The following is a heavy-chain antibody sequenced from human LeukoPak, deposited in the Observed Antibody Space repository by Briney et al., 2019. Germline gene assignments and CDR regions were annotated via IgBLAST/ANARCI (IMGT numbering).Heavy chain of an antibody. CDR2: IIPIFGTA. J-gene: IGHJ4*02. D-gene: IGHD4-23*01. CDR3: ARSGGLRWYNYFDY. CDR1: GGTFSSYA. Sequence: ASVKVPCKASGGTFSSYAISWVRQAPGQGLEWMGGIIPIFGTANYAQKFQGRVTITTDESTSTAYMELSSLRSEDTAVYYCARSGGLRWYNYFDYWGQGTLVTVSS. V-gene: IGHV1-69*05.